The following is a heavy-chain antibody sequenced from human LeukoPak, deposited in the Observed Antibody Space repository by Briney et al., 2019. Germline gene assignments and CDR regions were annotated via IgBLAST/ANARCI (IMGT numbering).Heavy chain of an antibody. D-gene: IGHD3-22*01. CDR1: GGSISSYY. Sequence: SETLSLTCTVSGGSISSYYWSWIRQPPGKGLEWIGYIYYSGSTNYNPSLKSRVTISVDTSKNQFSLKLSSVTAADTAVYYCARYAYYYDSSGYYYYFDYWGQGTLVTVSS. V-gene: IGHV4-59*08. J-gene: IGHJ4*02. CDR2: IYYSGST. CDR3: ARYAYYYDSSGYYYYFDY.